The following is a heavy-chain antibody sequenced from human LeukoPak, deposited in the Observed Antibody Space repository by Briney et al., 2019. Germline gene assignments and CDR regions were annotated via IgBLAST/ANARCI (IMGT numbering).Heavy chain of an antibody. CDR2: IKPNSGGT. J-gene: IGHJ3*02. Sequence: ASVKVSCKASGYTFTGYYMHWVRQAPGQGLEWMGWIKPNSGGTNYAQKFQGRVTMTRDTSISTAYMELSRLRSDDTAVYYCARGGYCSSTSCNDAFDIWGQGTMVTVSS. CDR3: ARGGYCSSTSCNDAFDI. D-gene: IGHD2-2*01. CDR1: GYTFTGYY. V-gene: IGHV1-2*02.